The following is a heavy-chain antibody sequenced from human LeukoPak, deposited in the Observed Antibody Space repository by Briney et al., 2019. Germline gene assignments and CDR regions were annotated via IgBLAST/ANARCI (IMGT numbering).Heavy chain of an antibody. Sequence: SETLSLTCAVYGGSFRFYYWSWIRQPPGKGLEWIGEITHSGRTNYNPSLKSRVTISVDTSKNQFSLKLSSVTAADTAVYYCARDLAYYDILTGYSVGYMDVWGKGTTVTVSS. V-gene: IGHV4-34*01. J-gene: IGHJ6*03. CDR3: ARDLAYYDILTGYSVGYMDV. CDR1: GGSFRFYY. CDR2: ITHSGRT. D-gene: IGHD3-9*01.